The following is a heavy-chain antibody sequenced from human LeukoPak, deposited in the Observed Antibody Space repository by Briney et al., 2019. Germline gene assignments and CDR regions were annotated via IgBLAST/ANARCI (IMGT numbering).Heavy chain of an antibody. CDR3: AELGITMIGGV. Sequence: QPGGSLRLSCVASGFTFTDHSMHWVRQPPGKGLEWVAVVSPHVNTIFYADSMKGRFTISRDNAKNSLYLQMNSLRAEDTAVYYCAELGITMIGGVWGKGTTVTISS. J-gene: IGHJ6*04. V-gene: IGHV3-30-3*01. CDR1: GFTFTDHS. D-gene: IGHD3-10*02. CDR2: VSPHVNTI.